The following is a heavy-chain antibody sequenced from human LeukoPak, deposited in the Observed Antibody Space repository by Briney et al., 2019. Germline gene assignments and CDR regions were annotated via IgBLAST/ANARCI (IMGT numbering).Heavy chain of an antibody. D-gene: IGHD2-15*01. J-gene: IGHJ3*02. CDR1: GGSISSYY. V-gene: IGHV4-59*01. CDR2: IYYSGNT. CDR3: ARVGLPYAFDI. Sequence: PSETLSLTCTVSGGSISSYYWSWIRQPPGTGLEWFGYIYYSGNTNYNPSLKSRVTISVDTSKNQFSLKLSSVTAADTAVYYCARVGLPYAFDIWGQGTMVTVSS.